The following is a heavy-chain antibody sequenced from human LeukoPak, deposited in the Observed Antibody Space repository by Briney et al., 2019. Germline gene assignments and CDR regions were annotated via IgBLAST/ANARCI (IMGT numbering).Heavy chain of an antibody. D-gene: IGHD5/OR15-5a*01. CDR2: IYSSGTT. Sequence: SETLSLTCTVSGGSLSSYYWSWIRQPPEKGLEWIGYIYSSGTTNYNPSLKSRVTISVDTSKNQFSLKLSSVTAADTAVYYCARHVSYWYFDLWGRGTLVTVSS. CDR1: GGSLSSYY. CDR3: ARHVSYWYFDL. V-gene: IGHV4-59*08. J-gene: IGHJ2*01.